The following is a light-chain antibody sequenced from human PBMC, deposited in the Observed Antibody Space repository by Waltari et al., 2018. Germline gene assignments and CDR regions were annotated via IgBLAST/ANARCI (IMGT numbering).Light chain of an antibody. CDR3: QHRRSWP. CDR1: WAVGTS. J-gene: IGKJ2*01. CDR2: DAS. V-gene: IGKV3-11*01. Sequence: VLTQSPATLSLSPGERATVSCRASWAVGTSLNWYQQKPGQAPRHLIYDASTRATGIPARFSGSGSGTDFTLTISSLEPEDVAVYYCQHRRSWPLGQGTKLEVK.